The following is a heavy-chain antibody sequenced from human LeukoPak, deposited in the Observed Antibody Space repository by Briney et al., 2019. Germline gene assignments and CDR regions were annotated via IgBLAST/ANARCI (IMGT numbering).Heavy chain of an antibody. V-gene: IGHV4-59*01. CDR1: GGSISSYY. CDR2: IYYSGST. Sequence: SETLSLTCTVSGGSISSYYWSWIRQPPGKGLEWIGYIYYSGSTNYNPSLKSRVTISVDTSKNQFSLKLSSVTAADTAVYYCARDLVYSSSYDPWGQGTLVTVSS. J-gene: IGHJ5*02. D-gene: IGHD6-6*01. CDR3: ARDLVYSSSYDP.